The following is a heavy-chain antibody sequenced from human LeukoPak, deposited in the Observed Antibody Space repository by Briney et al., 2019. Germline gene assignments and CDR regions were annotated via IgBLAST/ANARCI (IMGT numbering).Heavy chain of an antibody. CDR2: INHSGST. J-gene: IGHJ4*02. Sequence: TPSETLSLTCAVYGGSFSGYYWSWIRQPPGKGLEWIGEINHSGSTNYNPSLKSRVTISVDTSKNQFSLNLSSVTAADTAVYYCARLEDYYDGSGYYYHWGQGTLVTVSS. CDR3: ARLEDYYDGSGYYYH. D-gene: IGHD3-22*01. CDR1: GGSFSGYY. V-gene: IGHV4-34*01.